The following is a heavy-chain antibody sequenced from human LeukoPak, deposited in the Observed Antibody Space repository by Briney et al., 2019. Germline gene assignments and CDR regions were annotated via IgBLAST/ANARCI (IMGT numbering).Heavy chain of an antibody. V-gene: IGHV3-21*01. CDR2: ISSSSSYI. CDR3: AREAPDFYFDY. Sequence: GGSLRLSCAASGFTFSSYSMNWVRQAPGKGLEWVSSISSSSSYIYYADPVKGRFTISRDNAKNSLYLQMNSLRAEDTAVYYCAREAPDFYFDYWGQGTLVTVSS. D-gene: IGHD2-21*02. J-gene: IGHJ4*02. CDR1: GFTFSSYS.